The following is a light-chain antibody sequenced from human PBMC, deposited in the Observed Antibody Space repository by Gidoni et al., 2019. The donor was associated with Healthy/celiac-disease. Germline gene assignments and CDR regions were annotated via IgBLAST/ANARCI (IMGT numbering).Light chain of an antibody. CDR2: DAS. V-gene: IGKV3-11*01. Sequence: IVLTQSPATLSLSPGERATLPCRASQSVSSYLAWYQQKPGQAPRLLIYDASNRATGIPARFSGSGSGTDFTLTISSLEPEDFAVYYCQQRSNWRITFGQXTRLEIK. J-gene: IGKJ5*01. CDR3: QQRSNWRIT. CDR1: QSVSSY.